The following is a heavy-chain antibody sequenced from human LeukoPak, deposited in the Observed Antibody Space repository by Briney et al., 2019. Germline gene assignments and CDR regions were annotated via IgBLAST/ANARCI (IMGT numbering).Heavy chain of an antibody. CDR1: GFTFSSYW. J-gene: IGHJ5*02. Sequence: HPGGSLRLSCAASGFTFSSYWMSWVRQAPGKGLEWVASIKQDGSEKYYVDSVKGRFTISRDNAKNSLYLQMNSLRAEDTALYYCARAPGEGWFDPWGQGTLVTVPS. D-gene: IGHD4-17*01. V-gene: IGHV3-7*01. CDR2: IKQDGSEK. CDR3: ARAPGEGWFDP.